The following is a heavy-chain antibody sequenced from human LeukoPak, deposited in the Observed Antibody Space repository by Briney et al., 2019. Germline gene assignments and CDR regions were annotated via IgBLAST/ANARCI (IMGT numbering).Heavy chain of an antibody. J-gene: IGHJ6*02. V-gene: IGHV4-34*01. CDR1: GGSFSGYY. CDR2: TNHSGST. CDR3: ARGERVLEWSPDYYYYGMDV. Sequence: PSETLSLTCAVYGGSFSGYYWSWIRQPPGKGLEWIGETNHSGSTNYNPSIKSRVTISVDTSKNQFSLKLSSVTAADTAVYYCARGERVLEWSPDYYYYGMDVWGQGTTVTVSS. D-gene: IGHD3-3*01.